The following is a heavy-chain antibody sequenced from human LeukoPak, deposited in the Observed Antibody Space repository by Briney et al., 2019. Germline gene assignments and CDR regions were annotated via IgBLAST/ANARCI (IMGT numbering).Heavy chain of an antibody. D-gene: IGHD6-19*01. J-gene: IGHJ4*02. CDR2: IIPIFGTA. CDR3: ARYYSGWYYFDY. V-gene: IGHV1-69*13. CDR1: GGTFISYA. Sequence: GASVKVSCKASGGTFISYAISWVGQAPGQGLEWMGGIIPIFGTANYAQKLQGRVTINADESTSTAYMELSSLRSEYTAVYYCARYYSGWYYFDYWGQGTLVTVSS.